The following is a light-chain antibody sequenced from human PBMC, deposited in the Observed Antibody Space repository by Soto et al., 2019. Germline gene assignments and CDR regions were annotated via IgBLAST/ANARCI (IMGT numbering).Light chain of an antibody. CDR3: QQSNNWPRT. V-gene: IGKV3-15*01. J-gene: IGKJ1*01. CDR1: QSVSSD. Sequence: EVVMTRSPDTLSVSPGERATLSCRASQSVSSDLAWYHQKPGQAPRVLIYGASTRATGIPARFSGSASGTEGTITINSLKSEDGPVYYCQQSNNWPRTFGQGTKVDIK. CDR2: GAS.